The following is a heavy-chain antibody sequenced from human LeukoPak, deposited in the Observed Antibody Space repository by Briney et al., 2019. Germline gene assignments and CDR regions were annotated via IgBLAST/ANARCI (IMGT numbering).Heavy chain of an antibody. J-gene: IGHJ4*02. D-gene: IGHD3-10*01. Sequence: GGSLRLSCAASGLTFSSFGMHWVRQAPGKGLEWVAFIHYDRSHKYYADSVRGRFTISRDNSKNTLYLQMNSLRAEDTAVYYCAREGIGGQPVAKFLWFGESMYFDYWGQGTLVTVSS. CDR3: AREGIGGQPVAKFLWFGESMYFDY. CDR1: GLTFSSFG. V-gene: IGHV3-30*02. CDR2: IHYDRSHK.